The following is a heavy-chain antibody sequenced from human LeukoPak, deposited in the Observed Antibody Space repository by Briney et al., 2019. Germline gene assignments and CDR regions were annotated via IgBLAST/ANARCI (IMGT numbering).Heavy chain of an antibody. D-gene: IGHD6-13*01. Sequence: ASVKVSCKVSGYTLTELSMHWVRQAPGKGLEWMGGFDPEDGETIYAQKFQGRVTMTEDTSTDTAYMELGSLRSEDTAVYYCATGVAAANDAFDIWGQGTMVTVSS. J-gene: IGHJ3*02. CDR1: GYTLTELS. CDR3: ATGVAAANDAFDI. CDR2: FDPEDGET. V-gene: IGHV1-24*01.